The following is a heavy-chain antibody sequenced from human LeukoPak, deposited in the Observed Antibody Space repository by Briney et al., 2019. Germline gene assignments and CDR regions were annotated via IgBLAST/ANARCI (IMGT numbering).Heavy chain of an antibody. Sequence: GGSLRLSCAASRFTFSKYAMNWVRQAPGKGLEWVSTINDSGDNTYYADSVKGRFTISGDNSKNTLYLQMNSLRADDTAVYYCAKAQKYYYDSSDYWGQGTLVTVSS. CDR1: RFTFSKYA. J-gene: IGHJ4*02. CDR3: AKAQKYYYDSSDY. V-gene: IGHV3-23*01. CDR2: INDSGDNT. D-gene: IGHD3-22*01.